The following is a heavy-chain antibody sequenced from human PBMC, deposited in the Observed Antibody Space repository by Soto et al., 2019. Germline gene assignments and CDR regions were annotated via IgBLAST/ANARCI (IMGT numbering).Heavy chain of an antibody. Sequence: EVQLLESGGGLVQPGGSLRLSCAASGFTFSSYAMSWVRQAPGKGLEWVSAISGSGGSTYYADSVKGQFTISRDNSKNTLYLQMNSLRAEDTAVYYCAKDATYYDFWSGYYWDYWGQGTLVTVSS. D-gene: IGHD3-3*01. CDR2: ISGSGGST. V-gene: IGHV3-23*01. CDR1: GFTFSSYA. CDR3: AKDATYYDFWSGYYWDY. J-gene: IGHJ4*02.